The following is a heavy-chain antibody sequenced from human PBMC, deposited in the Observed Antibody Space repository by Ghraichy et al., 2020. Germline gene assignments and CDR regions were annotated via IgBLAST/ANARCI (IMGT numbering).Heavy chain of an antibody. CDR3: SRGSRRESSSSMLIYLYYGLDV. CDR1: GFTFGDYA. Sequence: SGTTSGFTFGDYAMTWFRQAPGKGLEWVGVIRNKGNGGTTEYAASVKGRFTISRDDSRSIAYLQMDSLKSEDTAVYYCSRGSRRESSSSMLIYLYYGLDVWGQGTTVTVSS. D-gene: IGHD6-6*01. J-gene: IGHJ6*02. V-gene: IGHV3-49*03. CDR2: IRNKGNGGTT.